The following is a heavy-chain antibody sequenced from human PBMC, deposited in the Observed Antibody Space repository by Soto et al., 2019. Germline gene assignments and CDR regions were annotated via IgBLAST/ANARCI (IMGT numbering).Heavy chain of an antibody. J-gene: IGHJ6*03. V-gene: IGHV1-8*01. CDR2: MNPNSGNT. CDR1: GYTFTSYD. Sequence: ASVKVSCKASGYTFTSYDINWVRQATGQGLEWMGWMNPNSGNTGYAQKFQGRVTMTRNTSISTAYMELSSLRSEDTAVYYCASAPVYCSSTSCYANGLDYYYYMDVWGKGTTVTVSS. CDR3: ASAPVYCSSTSCYANGLDYYYYMDV. D-gene: IGHD2-2*01.